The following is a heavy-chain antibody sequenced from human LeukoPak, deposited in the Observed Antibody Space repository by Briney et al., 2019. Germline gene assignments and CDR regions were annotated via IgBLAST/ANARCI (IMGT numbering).Heavy chain of an antibody. J-gene: IGHJ3*02. Sequence: PSETLSLTCTVSGGSISSGSYYWSWIRQPAGKGLEWIGRIYTSGSTNYNPSLKSRVTISVDTSKNQFSLKLSSVTAADTAVYYCAKDLSMYYYVRNAFDIWGQGTMVTVSS. V-gene: IGHV4-61*02. CDR1: GGSISSGSYY. CDR3: AKDLSMYYYVRNAFDI. D-gene: IGHD3-10*02. CDR2: IYTSGST.